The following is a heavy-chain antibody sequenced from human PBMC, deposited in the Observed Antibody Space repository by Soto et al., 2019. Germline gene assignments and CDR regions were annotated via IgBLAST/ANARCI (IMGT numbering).Heavy chain of an antibody. CDR1: GGSISSYY. V-gene: IGHV4-59*01. CDR2: IYYTGSI. J-gene: IGHJ4*02. D-gene: IGHD3-3*01. CDR3: ARGPNYDFWSGYFRG. Sequence: TLSLTCSVSGGSISSYYWSWIRQPPGKGLEWIGYIYYTGSINYNPSLKSRVTMSLDKSKNQFSLKLSSVTTADTAVYYCARGPNYDFWSGYFRGWGQGTLVTVSS.